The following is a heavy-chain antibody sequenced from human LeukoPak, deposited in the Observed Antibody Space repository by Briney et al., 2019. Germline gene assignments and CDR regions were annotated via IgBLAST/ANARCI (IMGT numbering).Heavy chain of an antibody. CDR2: IYYSGST. CDR3: AREISLDDVGFLIGIHQRFDP. V-gene: IGHV4-39*07. D-gene: IGHD3-3*01. J-gene: IGHJ5*02. Sequence: PSETLSLTCVISGGSISGTTYYWGWIRQPPGKGLEWVGSIYYSGSTYYNPSLKSRLTISVDTSKNQFSLKLSSVTAADTAVYYCAREISLDDVGFLIGIHQRFDPWGQGTLVTVSS. CDR1: GGSISGTTYY.